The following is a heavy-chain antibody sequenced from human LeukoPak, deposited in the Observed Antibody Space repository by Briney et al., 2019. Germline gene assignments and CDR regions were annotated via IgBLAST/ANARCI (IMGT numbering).Heavy chain of an antibody. V-gene: IGHV4-34*01. CDR1: GGSFSGYY. J-gene: IGHJ4*02. Sequence: PSETLSLTCAVYGGSFSGYYWSWIRQPPGKGLEWIGEINHSGSTNYNPSLKSRVTISVDTSKNQFSLKLSSVTAADTAVYYCARGRAKLDCWGQGTLVTVSS. CDR2: INHSGST. CDR3: ARGRAKLDC.